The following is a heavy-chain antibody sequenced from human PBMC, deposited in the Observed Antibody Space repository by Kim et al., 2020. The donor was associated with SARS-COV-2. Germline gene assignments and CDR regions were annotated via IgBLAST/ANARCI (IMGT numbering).Heavy chain of an antibody. CDR3: ARGEYDILTGTLGVDFDY. CDR1: GYTFTSYA. J-gene: IGHJ4*02. CDR2: INTNTGNP. Sequence: ASVKVSCKASGYTFTSYAMNWVRQAPGQELEWMGWINTNTGNPTYAQGFTGRFVFSLDTSVSTAYLQISSLKAEDTAVYYCARGEYDILTGTLGVDFDYWGQGTLVTVSS. V-gene: IGHV7-4-1*02. D-gene: IGHD3-9*01.